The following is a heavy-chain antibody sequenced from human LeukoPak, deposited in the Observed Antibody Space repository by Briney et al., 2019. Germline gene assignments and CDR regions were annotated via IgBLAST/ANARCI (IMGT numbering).Heavy chain of an antibody. CDR1: GFTFSSHG. Sequence: GGSLRLSCVASGFTFSSHGLHWVRQAPGKGLEYVSVISNDGGSTYYADSVKGRFTISRDNSKNTLYLQMGSLRAEDMAVYYCAAALGRSYYFDHWGQGTLVAVSS. D-gene: IGHD3-16*02. CDR2: ISNDGGST. V-gene: IGHV3-64*02. J-gene: IGHJ4*02. CDR3: AAALGRSYYFDH.